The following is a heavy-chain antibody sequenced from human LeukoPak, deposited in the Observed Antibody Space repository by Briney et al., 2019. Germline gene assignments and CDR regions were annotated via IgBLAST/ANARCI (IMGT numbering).Heavy chain of an antibody. Sequence: SETLSLTCAVYGGPFSGYYWSWIRQPPGKGLEWIGEINHSGSTNYNPSLKSRVTISVDTSKNQFSLKLSSVTAADTAVYYCARARGVLRYFVLDYWGQGTLVTVSS. CDR1: GGPFSGYY. V-gene: IGHV4-34*01. CDR3: ARARGVLRYFVLDY. CDR2: INHSGST. J-gene: IGHJ4*02. D-gene: IGHD3-9*01.